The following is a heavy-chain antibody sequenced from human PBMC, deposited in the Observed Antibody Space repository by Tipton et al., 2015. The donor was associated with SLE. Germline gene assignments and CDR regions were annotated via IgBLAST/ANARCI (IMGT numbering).Heavy chain of an antibody. Sequence: SLRLSCAASGFTFSSYAMHWVRQAPGKGLEWVAVISYDGSNKYYADSVKGRFTISRDNSKNTLYLQMNSLRAEDTAVYYCAKDLLAAREWGGYFDYWGQGTLVTVSS. D-gene: IGHD1-26*01. J-gene: IGHJ4*02. CDR2: ISYDGSNK. CDR1: GFTFSSYA. CDR3: AKDLLAAREWGGYFDY. V-gene: IGHV3-30-3*01.